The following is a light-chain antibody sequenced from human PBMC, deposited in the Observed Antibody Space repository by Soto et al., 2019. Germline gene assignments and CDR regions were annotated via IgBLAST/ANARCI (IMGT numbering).Light chain of an antibody. J-gene: IGKJ2*01. V-gene: IGKV3-15*01. CDR2: GAS. CDR3: QQYNNWPYT. Sequence: EIVMTQSPVTLSVSPGERATLSCRASQSVSSNLAWYQQKPGQAPRLLIYGASTRATGIPARFSGSGSGTEFTLTISSPQSEDFTVYYCQQYNNWPYTFGQGTKLEIK. CDR1: QSVSSN.